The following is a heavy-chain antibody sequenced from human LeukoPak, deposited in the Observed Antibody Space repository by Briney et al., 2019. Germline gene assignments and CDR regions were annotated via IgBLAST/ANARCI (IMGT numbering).Heavy chain of an antibody. V-gene: IGHV3-30*18. Sequence: PGGSLRLSCAASGFTFSSYGMHWVRQAPGKGLEWVAVISYDGSNKYYADSVKGRFTISRDNSKNTLYLQMNSLKAEDTAVYYCAKGRDYNDSSGYYSLDYWGQGTLVTVSS. CDR1: GFTFSSYG. J-gene: IGHJ4*01. D-gene: IGHD3-22*01. CDR3: AKGRDYNDSSGYYSLDY. CDR2: ISYDGSNK.